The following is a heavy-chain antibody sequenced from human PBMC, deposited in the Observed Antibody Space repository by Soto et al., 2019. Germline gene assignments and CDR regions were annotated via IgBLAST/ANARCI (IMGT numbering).Heavy chain of an antibody. V-gene: IGHV4-34*01. J-gene: IGHJ4*02. Sequence: QVHLQQWGAGLLKPSETLSLTCAVSGGSFGNYFWNWIRQPPGKGLEWIGELSRGGGTNYNPSLQSRVSISGDPSKNQFSLNLTYVTAADTAVYYCATDRGNHWGQRTLFPVSS. CDR2: LSRGGGT. CDR3: ATDRGNH. CDR1: GGSFGNYF.